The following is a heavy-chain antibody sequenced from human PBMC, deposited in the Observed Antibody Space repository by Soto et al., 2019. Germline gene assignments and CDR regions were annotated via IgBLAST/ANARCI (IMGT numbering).Heavy chain of an antibody. Sequence: SETLFLTCSVSGGSISSYYWTWVRQPPGKGLEWFGYVDNRGGPNYNPSLKSRVTLSVDTSKTQFSLRVSSVTAADTAVYYCAKMVDNSGCPWAFDIWGRGTMGSGSS. CDR2: VDNRGGP. CDR3: AKMVDNSGCPWAFDI. D-gene: IGHD3-10*01. J-gene: IGHJ3*02. CDR1: GGSISSYY. V-gene: IGHV4-59*12.